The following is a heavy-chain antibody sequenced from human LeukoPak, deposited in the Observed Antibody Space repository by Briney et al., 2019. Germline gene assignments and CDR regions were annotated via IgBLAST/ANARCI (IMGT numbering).Heavy chain of an antibody. CDR1: GGSISSSDYY. D-gene: IGHD6-19*01. CDR2: ISYSGST. Sequence: SETVSLTCTVSGGSISSSDYYWDWIRQPPGKGLEWIASISYSGSTYYNPSLKSQVTISVDTPKNQFSLKLSSVTAADTSVYYCARQWQWLVHVFDYWGQGTLVTVSS. CDR3: ARQWQWLVHVFDY. V-gene: IGHV4-39*01. J-gene: IGHJ4*02.